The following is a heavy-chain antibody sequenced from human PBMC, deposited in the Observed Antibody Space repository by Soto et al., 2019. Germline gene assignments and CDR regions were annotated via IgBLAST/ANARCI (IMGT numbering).Heavy chain of an antibody. D-gene: IGHD2-2*01. CDR3: ARGLRYCSSTSCRGYYFDY. Sequence: PSETLSLTCAVYGGSFSGYYWSWIRQPPGKGLEWIGEVNHSGSTNYNPSLKSRVTISVDTSKNQFSLKLSSVTAADTAVYYCARGLRYCSSTSCRGYYFDYWGQGTLVTVSS. CDR2: VNHSGST. J-gene: IGHJ4*02. V-gene: IGHV4-34*01. CDR1: GGSFSGYY.